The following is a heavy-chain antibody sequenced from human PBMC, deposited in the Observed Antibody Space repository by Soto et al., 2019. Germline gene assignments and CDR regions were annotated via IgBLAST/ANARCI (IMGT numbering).Heavy chain of an antibody. Sequence: ASVKVSCKASGYTFTSYGISWVRQAPGQGLEWMGWISAYNGNANYAQKLQGRVTMTTDTSTSTAYMEVRSLRSDDTAVYYCARDGDACSGGSCYSNYWGQGXLVTVSS. J-gene: IGHJ4*02. D-gene: IGHD2-15*01. V-gene: IGHV1-18*01. CDR2: ISAYNGNA. CDR3: ARDGDACSGGSCYSNY. CDR1: GYTFTSYG.